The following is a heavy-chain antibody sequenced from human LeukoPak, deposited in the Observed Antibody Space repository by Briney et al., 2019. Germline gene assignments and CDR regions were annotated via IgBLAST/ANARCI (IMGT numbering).Heavy chain of an antibody. J-gene: IGHJ4*02. CDR2: ISGSGDST. V-gene: IGHV3-23*01. D-gene: IGHD2-21*02. CDR3: AKDRLLNCRGDCYIFDF. CDR1: GFILSTYV. Sequence: GGSLRLSCAASGFILSTYVMSWVRQAPGKGLEWVSSISGSGDSTFYADSVKGRFSISRDNSKNTLYLQVNGLRTEDTAVYYCAKDRLLNCRGDCYIFDFWGQGTVVTVSS.